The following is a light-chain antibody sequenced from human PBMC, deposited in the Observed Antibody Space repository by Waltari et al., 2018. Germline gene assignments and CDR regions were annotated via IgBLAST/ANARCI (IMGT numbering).Light chain of an antibody. CDR3: YSTDNSGHGV. J-gene: IGLJ3*02. CDR1: LLPKKF. V-gene: IGLV3-10*01. CDR2: EDS. Sequence: SYELTQPPSVSMSPGQTARITCSGELLPKKFAHWFQQKSGQAPVLVIYEDSKRPSGIPEKFSGSSSGTVATLTISGAQLEDEADYYCYSTDNSGHGVFGGGTKVTVL.